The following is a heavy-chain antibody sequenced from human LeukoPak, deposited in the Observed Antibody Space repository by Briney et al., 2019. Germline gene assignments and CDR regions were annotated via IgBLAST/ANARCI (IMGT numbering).Heavy chain of an antibody. CDR1: GFTFSSYT. CDR2: ITSGGVNT. CDR3: AADDSTFYST. V-gene: IGHV3-21*04. J-gene: IGHJ5*02. Sequence: GGSLGLSCAASGFTFSSYTMNWVRQAPGKGLEWVSSITSGGVNTYYATSVKGRFTISRDNAKNSLYLQMNSLRAEDTAVYYCAADDSTFYSTWGQGTLVTVSS. D-gene: IGHD2-15*01.